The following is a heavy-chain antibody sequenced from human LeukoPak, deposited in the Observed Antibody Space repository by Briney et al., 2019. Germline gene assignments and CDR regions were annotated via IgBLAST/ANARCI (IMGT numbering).Heavy chain of an antibody. CDR3: ARVDTAMGNWFDP. D-gene: IGHD5-18*01. CDR1: GFTVSSNY. Sequence: GGSLRLSCAASGFTVSSNYMSWVRQAPGKGLEWVSVIYSGGSTYYADSVKGRFTISRDNSKNTLYLQMNSLRAEDTAVYYCARVDTAMGNWFDPWGQGNLVTVSS. CDR2: IYSGGST. J-gene: IGHJ5*02. V-gene: IGHV3-66*01.